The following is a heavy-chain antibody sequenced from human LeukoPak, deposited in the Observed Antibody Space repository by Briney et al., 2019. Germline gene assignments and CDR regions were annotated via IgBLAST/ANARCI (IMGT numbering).Heavy chain of an antibody. CDR2: IYYSGST. D-gene: IGHD4-11*01. CDR1: GGSISSYY. CDR3: ARGRTTAYFHDY. V-gene: IGHV4-59*01. J-gene: IGHJ4*02. Sequence: SETLSLTCTVSGGSISSYYWSWIRQPPGKGLEWIGYIYYSGSTNYNPSLKSRVTISVDTSKNQFSLKLSSVTAADTAVYYCARGRTTAYFHDYWGQGTLVTVSS.